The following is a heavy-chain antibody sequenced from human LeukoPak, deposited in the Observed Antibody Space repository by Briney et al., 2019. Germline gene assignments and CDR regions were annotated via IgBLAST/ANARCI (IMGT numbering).Heavy chain of an antibody. V-gene: IGHV4-4*02. Sequence: PSETLSLTCAVSGDSVSSSNWWSWVRQPPGKGLEWIGEIYQSGSTNYNPSLKSRVTISVDKSKNQFTLKLSSVTAADTAVYYCARTPWGYGSGTYCDSWGQGTLVTVSS. CDR1: GDSVSSSNW. J-gene: IGHJ4*02. CDR2: IYQSGST. CDR3: ARTPWGYGSGTYCDS. D-gene: IGHD3-10*01.